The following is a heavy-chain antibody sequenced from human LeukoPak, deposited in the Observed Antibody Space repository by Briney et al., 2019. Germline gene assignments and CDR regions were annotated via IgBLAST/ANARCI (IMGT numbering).Heavy chain of an antibody. J-gene: IGHJ4*02. V-gene: IGHV3-30*02. CDR2: LRSDGSHK. CDR3: AGQWLRLGPIDY. D-gene: IGHD5-12*01. CDR1: GFIFSSYG. Sequence: GGSLRLSCAASGFIFSSYGMHWVRQAPGKGLEWVAFLRSDGSHKCYADSVKGRFTISRDNSKNMVWLQMNSLRVDDTAVYYCAGQWLRLGPIDYWGQGTLVSVSS.